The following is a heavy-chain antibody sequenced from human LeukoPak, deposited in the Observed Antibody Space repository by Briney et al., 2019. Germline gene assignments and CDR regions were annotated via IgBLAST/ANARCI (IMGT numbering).Heavy chain of an antibody. CDR3: ARGDSGSYLTDY. D-gene: IGHD1-26*01. Sequence: GASVKVSCKASGGTFSSYAISWVRQAPGQGLEWTGGIIPIFGTANYAQKFQGRVTITADESTSTAYMELSSLRSEDTAVYYCARGDSGSYLTDYWGQGTLVTVSS. CDR1: GGTFSSYA. J-gene: IGHJ4*02. V-gene: IGHV1-69*13. CDR2: IIPIFGTA.